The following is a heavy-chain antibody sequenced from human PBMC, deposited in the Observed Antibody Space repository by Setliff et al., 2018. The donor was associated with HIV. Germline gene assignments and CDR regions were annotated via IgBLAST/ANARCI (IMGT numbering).Heavy chain of an antibody. V-gene: IGHV4-61*09. J-gene: IGHJ6*03. CDR1: GGSINSGSYY. D-gene: IGHD5-12*01. Sequence: TLSLTCTVSGGSINSGSYYWSWFRQPAGKGLEWIGHIYSTGSTDYNPSLKNRVTISVDTSKNQFSLNLSSVTATDTALYYCARDDIVATRYYYYYYMDVWGKGIPVTVSS. CDR3: ARDDIVATRYYYYYYMDV. CDR2: IYSTGST.